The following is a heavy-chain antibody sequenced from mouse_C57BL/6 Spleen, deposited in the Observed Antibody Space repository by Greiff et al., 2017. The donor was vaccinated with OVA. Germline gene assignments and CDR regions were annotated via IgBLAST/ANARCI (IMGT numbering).Heavy chain of an antibody. V-gene: IGHV1-52*01. CDR1: GYTFTSYW. Sequence: QVQLKQPGAELVRPGSSVKLSCKASGYTFTSYWMHWVKQRPIQGLEWIGNIDPSDSETHYNQKFKDKATLTVDKSSSTAYMQLSSLTSEDSAVYYGARSDYGSSYENAMDYWGQGTSVTVSS. D-gene: IGHD1-1*01. CDR3: ARSDYGSSYENAMDY. CDR2: IDPSDSET. J-gene: IGHJ4*01.